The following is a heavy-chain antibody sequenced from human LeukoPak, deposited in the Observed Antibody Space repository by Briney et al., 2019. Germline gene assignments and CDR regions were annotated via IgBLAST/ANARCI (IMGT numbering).Heavy chain of an antibody. D-gene: IGHD2-21*01. J-gene: IGHJ1*01. CDR2: VDGGGGGT. CDR3: ARGYCGGDCYGD. Sequence: GGSLRLSCAASGFTLSSYAMTWVRQAPRRGLEWVSSVDGGGGGTYYADSVKGRFTISRDNSKSSLYLQMNSLRAEDMAVYYCARGYCGGDCYGDWGQGTLVTVSS. V-gene: IGHV3-23*01. CDR1: GFTLSSYA.